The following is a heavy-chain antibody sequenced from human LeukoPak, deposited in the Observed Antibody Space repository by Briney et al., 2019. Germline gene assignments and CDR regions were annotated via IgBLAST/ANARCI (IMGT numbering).Heavy chain of an antibody. D-gene: IGHD3-10*01. CDR2: ISVSGAGT. Sequence: PEGSLRLSCSASGFTFSSYAVSWVRQAPGKGLEWVSAISVSGAGTYYADSVKGRFTISRDNSKNTLYLQMNSLRAEDTAVYYCAREGVRGSGSYYNVKDYWGQGTLVTVSS. CDR1: GFTFSSYA. J-gene: IGHJ4*02. CDR3: AREGVRGSGSYYNVKDY. V-gene: IGHV3-23*01.